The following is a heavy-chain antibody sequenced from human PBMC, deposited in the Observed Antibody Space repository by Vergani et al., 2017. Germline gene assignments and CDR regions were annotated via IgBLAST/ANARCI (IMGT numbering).Heavy chain of an antibody. CDR1: GGSISSYY. V-gene: IGHV4-59*01. CDR2: IYYSGST. J-gene: IGHJ4*02. D-gene: IGHD3-10*01. Sequence: QVQLQESGPGLVKPSETLSLTCTVSGGSISSYYWSWIRQPPGKGLEWIGYIYYSGSTNYNPSLKSRVTISVDTSKNQFSLKLSSVTAADTAVYYCARGVISGSHYYYWGQGTLVTVSS. CDR3: ARGVISGSHYYY.